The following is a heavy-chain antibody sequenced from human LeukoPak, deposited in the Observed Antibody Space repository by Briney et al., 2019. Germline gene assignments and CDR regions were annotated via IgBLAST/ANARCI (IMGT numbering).Heavy chain of an antibody. V-gene: IGHV1-69*04. CDR1: GGTFSSYA. Sequence: ASVKVSCKASGGTFSSYAISWVRQAPGQGLEWMGRIIPILGIANYAQKFQGRVTITADKSTSTAYMGLSSLRSEDTAVYYCASSEYYYGSGSYDYWGQGTLVTVSS. J-gene: IGHJ4*02. D-gene: IGHD3-10*01. CDR3: ASSEYYYGSGSYDY. CDR2: IIPILGIA.